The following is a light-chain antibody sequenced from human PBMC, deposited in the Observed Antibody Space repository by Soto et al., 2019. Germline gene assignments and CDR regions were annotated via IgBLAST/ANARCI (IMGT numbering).Light chain of an antibody. J-gene: IGKJ4*01. CDR2: AAS. V-gene: IGKV1-17*03. CDR1: QGINNY. CDR3: LHHNSFPLA. Sequence: DIQMTQSPSAMSASVGDRVTITCRASQGINNYLVWFQQKPGKVPKRLISAASSLQGGVPSRFSGSGFGTEFTLTISNLQPEDFATYYCLHHNSFPLAFGGGTKVDI.